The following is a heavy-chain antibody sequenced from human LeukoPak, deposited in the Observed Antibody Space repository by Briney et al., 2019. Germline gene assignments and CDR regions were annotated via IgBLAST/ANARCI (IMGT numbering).Heavy chain of an antibody. CDR1: GYTFTTYD. CDR3: ARNAPKTGDFFY. Sequence: ASVKVSCKASGYTFTTYDINWVRQATGQGLEWMGWMSPNSGNTGYAQKFQGRVTLTRDTSISTAYMELSSLTSEDTAVYYCARNAPKTGDFFYWGQGTLVPVSS. J-gene: IGHJ4*02. CDR2: MSPNSGNT. V-gene: IGHV1-8*01. D-gene: IGHD7-27*01.